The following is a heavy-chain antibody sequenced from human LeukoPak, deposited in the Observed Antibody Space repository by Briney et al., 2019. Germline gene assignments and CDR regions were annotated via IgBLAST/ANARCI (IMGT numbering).Heavy chain of an antibody. CDR2: IRQDGSEE. CDR1: GFTFTNYW. Sequence: GGSLRLSRAVSGFTFTNYWMSWVRQAPGKGLEWLANIRQDGSEEYYVDSVKGRFTISRDNARNSLFLQMNSLRAEDTAVYYCVSHGPFWGQGTLVTVSS. CDR3: VSHGPF. V-gene: IGHV3-7*01. J-gene: IGHJ4*02.